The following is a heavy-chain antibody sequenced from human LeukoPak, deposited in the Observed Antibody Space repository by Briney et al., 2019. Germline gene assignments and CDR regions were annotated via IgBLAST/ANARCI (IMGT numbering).Heavy chain of an antibody. CDR3: ARQTYYYDSSGSYPHDAFDI. Sequence: SETLSLTCAVSGYSISSGYYWGWIPQPPGKGLDWIGSIYHSGSTYYNPSLKRRVTISVDTSKNQFSLKLSSVTAADTAVYYCARQTYYYDSSGSYPHDAFDIWGQGTMVTVSS. D-gene: IGHD3-22*01. CDR2: IYHSGST. CDR1: GYSISSGYY. J-gene: IGHJ3*02. V-gene: IGHV4-38-2*01.